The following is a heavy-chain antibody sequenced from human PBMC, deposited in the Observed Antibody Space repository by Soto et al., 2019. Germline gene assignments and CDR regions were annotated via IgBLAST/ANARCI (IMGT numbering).Heavy chain of an antibody. Sequence: PGESLKISCTGFGYTFTTFWISWVRQMPGKGLEWMGRIDPGYTYAPYSPAFQGHVTISADKATSTAYLQWSSLKASDTAMYFCARIYCTTTTCDSWFDPWGQGTLVTVSS. CDR3: ARIYCTTTTCDSWFDP. CDR2: IDPGYTYA. V-gene: IGHV5-10-1*01. J-gene: IGHJ5*02. CDR1: GYTFTTFW. D-gene: IGHD2-2*01.